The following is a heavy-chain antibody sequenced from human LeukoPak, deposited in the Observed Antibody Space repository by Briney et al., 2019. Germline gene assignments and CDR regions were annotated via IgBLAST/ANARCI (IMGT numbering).Heavy chain of an antibody. J-gene: IGHJ4*02. V-gene: IGHV3-30-3*01. CDR3: VKDRTGTYTLDY. CDR2: ISDDGSRQ. Sequence: TGGSLRLSCAATGXTFSNYAIHWGRQAPGKGLEWVAFISDDGSRQHYADSVKGRFTISRDNSKNTLNLQMNSLRAEDTAVYYCVKDRTGTYTLDYWGQGTLVTVSS. CDR1: GXTFSNYA. D-gene: IGHD3-10*01.